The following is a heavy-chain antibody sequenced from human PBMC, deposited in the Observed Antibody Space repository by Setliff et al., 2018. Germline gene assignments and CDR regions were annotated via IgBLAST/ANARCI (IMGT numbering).Heavy chain of an antibody. CDR3: TRGLDILTAYAPMAY. CDR2: ISSASRTI. D-gene: IGHD3-9*01. Sequence: GGSLRLSCAASGFTFSDYSMNWVRQAPGKGLQWVSYISSASRTIHYADSVKGRFSISRENAMNSLYLQMNSLRADDTAVYYCTRGLDILTAYAPMAYWGQGTVVPVSS. J-gene: IGHJ4*02. V-gene: IGHV3-48*04. CDR1: GFTFSDYS.